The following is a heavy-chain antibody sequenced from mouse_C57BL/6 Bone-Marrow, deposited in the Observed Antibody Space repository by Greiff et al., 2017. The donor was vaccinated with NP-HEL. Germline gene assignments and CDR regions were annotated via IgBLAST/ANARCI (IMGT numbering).Heavy chain of an antibody. Sequence: VQLKESGGGLVQPGGSLKLSCAASGFTFSDYYMYWVRQTPEKRLEWVAYISNGGGSTYYPDTVKGRFTISRDNAKNTLYLQMSRLKSEDTAMYYCASPTYYYGSSYHFAYWGQGTLVTVSA. CDR1: GFTFSDYY. CDR3: ASPTYYYGSSYHFAY. CDR2: ISNGGGST. J-gene: IGHJ3*01. D-gene: IGHD1-1*01. V-gene: IGHV5-12*01.